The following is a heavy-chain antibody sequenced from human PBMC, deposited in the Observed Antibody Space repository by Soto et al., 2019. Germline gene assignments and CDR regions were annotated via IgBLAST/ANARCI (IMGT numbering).Heavy chain of an antibody. D-gene: IGHD4-4*01. Sequence: QLQLQESGPGLVKPSENLSLTCSVSGDSISSTNYYWGWIRQPPGKGLEWMGSIYYSGNIYHNPSLKSRVTTFTATSQNQFSLNLNSGTAADMAVYYCARLLHETGGNLYCDSWGQGTLVTGS. V-gene: IGHV4-39*01. CDR3: ARLLHETGGNLYCDS. CDR1: GDSISSTNYY. J-gene: IGHJ4*02. CDR2: IYYSGNI.